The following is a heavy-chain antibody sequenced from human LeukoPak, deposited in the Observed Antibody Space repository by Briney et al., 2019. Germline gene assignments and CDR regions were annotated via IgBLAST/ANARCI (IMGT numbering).Heavy chain of an antibody. V-gene: IGHV3-23*01. Sequence: QAGGSLRLSCAASGFTFSSYAMSWVRQAPGKGLEWVSAISASGVTTHYADSVKGRFTISRDNSKNTLYLQMSSLRAEDAAIYYCAKDSRGNYVAWLDPWGQGTLVSVSS. D-gene: IGHD4-11*01. J-gene: IGHJ5*02. CDR1: GFTFSSYA. CDR3: AKDSRGNYVAWLDP. CDR2: ISASGVTT.